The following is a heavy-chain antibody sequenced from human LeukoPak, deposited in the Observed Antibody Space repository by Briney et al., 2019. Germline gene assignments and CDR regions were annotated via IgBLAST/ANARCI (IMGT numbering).Heavy chain of an antibody. CDR2: ISGSGGST. CDR1: GFTFSSYA. J-gene: IGHJ4*02. CDR3: AKDSDPYCSSWYYFDY. D-gene: IGHD6-13*01. Sequence: GGSLRLSCAASGFTFSSYAMSWVRQAPGKGLEWVSAISGSGGSTYYADSVKGRFTISRDNSKNTLYLQMNSLRAEDTAVYYCAKDSDPYCSSWYYFDYWGQGTLVTVSS. V-gene: IGHV3-23*01.